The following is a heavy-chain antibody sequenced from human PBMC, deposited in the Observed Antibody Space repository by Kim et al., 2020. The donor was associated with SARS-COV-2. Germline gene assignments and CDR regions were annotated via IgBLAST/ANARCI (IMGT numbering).Heavy chain of an antibody. CDR1: GGSISSGGYY. CDR3: ARGDYYYYGMDV. CDR2: IYYSGST. V-gene: IGHV4-31*03. Sequence: SETLSLTCTVSGGSISSGGYYWSWIRQHPGKGLEWIGYIYYSGSTYYNPSLKSRVTISVDTSKNQFSLKLSSVTAADTAVYYCARGDYYYYGMDVWGQGTTVTVSS. J-gene: IGHJ6*02.